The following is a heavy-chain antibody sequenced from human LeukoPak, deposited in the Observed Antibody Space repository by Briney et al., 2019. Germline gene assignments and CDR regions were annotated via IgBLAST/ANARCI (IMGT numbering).Heavy chain of an antibody. CDR3: AKRYYYDSSGPNDY. CDR2: ISGSGGST. CDR1: GFTFSSYA. Sequence: GGSLRLSCAASGFTFSSYAMSWDRQAPGKGLEWVSGISGSGGSTYYADSVKGQFTISRDNSKNTLYLQMNSLRAEDTAVYYCAKRYYYDSSGPNDYWGQGTLVAVPS. D-gene: IGHD3-22*01. J-gene: IGHJ4*02. V-gene: IGHV3-23*01.